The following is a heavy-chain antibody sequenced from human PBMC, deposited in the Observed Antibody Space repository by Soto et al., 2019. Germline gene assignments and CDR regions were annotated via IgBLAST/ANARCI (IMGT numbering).Heavy chain of an antibody. Sequence: QVQLLQSGGQVKKPGASVKVSCKASGYTFTSYTISWVRQAPGQGLEWVGWIGPSSGNTDSARNLQGRVNMTTDTSTSTAYMELRSLRSDDTAVYYCAKVYEVSPPVASGWYSNYFYGVDVWGRGTTVTVSS. J-gene: IGHJ6*02. CDR3: AKVYEVSPPVASGWYSNYFYGVDV. CDR2: IGPSSGNT. CDR1: GYTFTSYT. V-gene: IGHV1-18*01. D-gene: IGHD6-19*01.